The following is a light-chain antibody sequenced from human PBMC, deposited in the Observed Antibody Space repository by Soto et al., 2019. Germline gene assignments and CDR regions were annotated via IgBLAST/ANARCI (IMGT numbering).Light chain of an antibody. Sequence: SVLTQPPSVSGAPGQRVTISCTGSSSNIGAGYDVHWYQQLPGKAPKLMIYEVSNRPSGVSNRFSGSKSGNTASLTISGLQAEDEADYYCSSYTSSSSYVFGTGTKLTVL. V-gene: IGLV1-40*01. CDR2: EVS. J-gene: IGLJ1*01. CDR3: SSYTSSSSYV. CDR1: SSNIGAGYD.